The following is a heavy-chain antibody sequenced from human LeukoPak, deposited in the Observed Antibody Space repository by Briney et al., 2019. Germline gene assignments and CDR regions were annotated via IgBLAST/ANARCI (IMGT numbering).Heavy chain of an antibody. V-gene: IGHV1-46*01. CDR3: ARDRPVDFDYYYMDV. J-gene: IGHJ6*03. CDR1: GYTFTSYY. D-gene: IGHD3-3*01. CDR2: INPSGGST. Sequence: ASVKVSCKASGYTFTSYYMHWVRQAPGQGLEWMGIINPSGGSTSYAQKFQGRVTMTRDTSTSTAYMELRSLRSDDTAVYYCARDRPVDFDYYYMDVWGKGTTVTVSS.